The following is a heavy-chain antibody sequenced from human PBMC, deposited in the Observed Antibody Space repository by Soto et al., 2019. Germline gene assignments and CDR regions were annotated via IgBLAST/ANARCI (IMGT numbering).Heavy chain of an antibody. V-gene: IGHV4-30-4*01. CDR2: IYYSGST. D-gene: IGHD5-18*01. Sequence: PSETLSLTCTVSGGCISSGDYYWSWIRQPPGKGLEWIGYIYYSGSTYYNPSLKSRVTISVDTSKNQFSLKLSSVTAADTAVYYCARVGYVYGIGIEIDVWAQGTTVTVSS. CDR1: GGCISSGDYY. J-gene: IGHJ6*02. CDR3: ARVGYVYGIGIEIDV.